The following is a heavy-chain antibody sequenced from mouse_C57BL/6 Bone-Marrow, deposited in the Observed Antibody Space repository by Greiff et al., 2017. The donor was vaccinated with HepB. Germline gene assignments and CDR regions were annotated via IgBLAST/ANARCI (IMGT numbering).Heavy chain of an antibody. CDR2: IRRKSHNYAT. D-gene: IGHD5-1*01. V-gene: IGHV10-1*01. CDR1: GFSFHTYA. CDR3: VRPPLCEYGCAY. J-gene: IGHJ3*01. Sequence: EVQLVESGGGLVQPKGSLKLSCAASGFSFHTYALNWVRQAPGKGLEWVARIRRKSHNYATYYADSVKDRFTISRDDSESMLYLQMNNLKTEDTARYYGVRPPLCEYGCAYWGQGTLVTVSA.